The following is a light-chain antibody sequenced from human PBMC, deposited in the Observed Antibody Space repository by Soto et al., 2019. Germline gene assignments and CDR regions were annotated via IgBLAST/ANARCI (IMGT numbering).Light chain of an antibody. V-gene: IGLV2-14*03. CDR3: NSYTSRSTDV. CDR2: DVT. Sequence: QSVLTQPASVSGSPGQSITISCTGTSSDVGGFNYVSWYQQHPGKAPKLMIYDVTNRPSGVSYRFSGSKSGNTASLTISGLQAEDEADYYCNSYTSRSTDVFGTGTQLTVL. CDR1: SSDVGGFNY. J-gene: IGLJ1*01.